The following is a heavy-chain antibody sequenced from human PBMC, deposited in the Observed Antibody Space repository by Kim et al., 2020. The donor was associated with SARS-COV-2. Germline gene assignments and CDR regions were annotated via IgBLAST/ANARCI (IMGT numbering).Heavy chain of an antibody. J-gene: IGHJ5*02. CDR1: GGSISSGGYY. Sequence: SETLSLTCTVSGGSISSGGYYWSWIRQHPGKGLEWIGYIYYSGSTYYNPSLKSRVTISVDTSKNQFSLKLSSVTAADTAVYYCARDRLLGMIDRGGWFDPWAREPWSPSPQ. CDR3: ARDRLLGMIDRGGWFDP. D-gene: IGHD3-22*01. CDR2: IYYSGST. V-gene: IGHV4-31*03.